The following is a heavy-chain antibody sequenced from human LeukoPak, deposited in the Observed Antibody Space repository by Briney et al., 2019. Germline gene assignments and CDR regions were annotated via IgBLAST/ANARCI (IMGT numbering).Heavy chain of an antibody. CDR1: GFTFSSYW. CDR3: ARGFAGTTFSIDY. V-gene: IGHV3-74*01. CDR2: IASDGSST. Sequence: GGSLRLSCAASGFTFSSYWMNWVRQAPGKGLVWVSRIASDGSSTTYADSVKGRFSISRDNAKNTLYLQMNSLRAEDTAVYYCARGFAGTTFSIDYWGQGTLVTVSS. D-gene: IGHD1-1*01. J-gene: IGHJ4*02.